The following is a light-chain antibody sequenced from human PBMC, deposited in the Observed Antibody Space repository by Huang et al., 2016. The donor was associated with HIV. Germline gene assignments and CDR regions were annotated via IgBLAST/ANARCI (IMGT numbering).Light chain of an antibody. CDR1: QNLLHSSGHNR. CDR2: LTS. CDR3: MQGLQTPPT. J-gene: IGKJ2*01. V-gene: IGKV2-28*01. Sequence: EIVMTQSPLSLPVSPGQPASISCTSSQNLLHSSGHNRLDWYLQKPGQSPQLLIFLTSNRASGVPDTFTGSGSGSNFTLSINKVQPDDVGIYYCMQGLQTPPTFGQGTKLEI.